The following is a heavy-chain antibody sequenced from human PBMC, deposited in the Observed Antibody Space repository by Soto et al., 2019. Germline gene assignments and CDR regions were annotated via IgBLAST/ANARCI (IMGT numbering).Heavy chain of an antibody. CDR2: ISYDGNIK. J-gene: IGHJ6*02. Sequence: PGGSLRLSCGASAFSFSHYAMHWVRQAPGKGLECVAVISYDGNIKRYADSVKGRFTTSRDNSENTLYLQMNSLSPEDTAVYYCARAGYCSGGRCYSPYYYYYGMDVWGRGTTVTVSS. V-gene: IGHV3-30-3*01. CDR1: AFSFSHYA. CDR3: ARAGYCSGGRCYSPYYYYYGMDV. D-gene: IGHD2-15*01.